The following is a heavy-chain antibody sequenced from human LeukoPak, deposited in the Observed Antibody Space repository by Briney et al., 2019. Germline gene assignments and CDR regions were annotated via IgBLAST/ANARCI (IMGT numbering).Heavy chain of an antibody. CDR1: GGAFSSYA. CDR2: IIPIFGTA. CDR3: ARGARPRYDFWSGYYFDDYYMDV. D-gene: IGHD3-3*01. V-gene: IGHV1-69*05. J-gene: IGHJ6*03. Sequence: ASVKVSCKASGGAFSSYAISWVRQAPGQGLEWMGGIIPIFGTANYAQKFQGRVTITTDESTSTAYMELSSLRSEDTAVYYCARGARPRYDFWSGYYFDDYYMDVWGKGTTVTVSS.